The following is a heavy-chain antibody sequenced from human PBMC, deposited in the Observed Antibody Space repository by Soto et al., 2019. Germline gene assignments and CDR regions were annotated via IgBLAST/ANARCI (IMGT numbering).Heavy chain of an antibody. V-gene: IGHV1-2*02. J-gene: IGHJ4*02. CDR1: GYTFTVSY. D-gene: IGHD2-15*01. Sequence: ASGKVSCQASGYTFTVSYIHWMRQAPGQGFEWMGWFNPNTGATHYAQKFQGRVTMTRDTSISTAYMGLSRLRSDDTAVYYCAKEHRFCSGGSCAIDFWGQGTLVTVSS. CDR3: AKEHRFCSGGSCAIDF. CDR2: FNPNTGAT.